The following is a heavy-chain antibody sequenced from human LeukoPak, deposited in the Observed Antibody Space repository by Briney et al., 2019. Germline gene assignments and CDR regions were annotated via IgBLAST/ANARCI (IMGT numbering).Heavy chain of an antibody. V-gene: IGHV1-2*02. CDR2: INPNSGGT. J-gene: IGHJ3*02. Sequence: ASVKVSCKASGYTFIRYYMHWVRQAPGQGLGWWGWINPNSGGTNYAQKFEGRVTMTRDTSKSTAYMELSRLSSDDTAVYYCARGSDIVVIDIWGQGTMVTVSS. CDR3: ARGSDIVVIDI. CDR1: GYTFIRYY. D-gene: IGHD2-2*01.